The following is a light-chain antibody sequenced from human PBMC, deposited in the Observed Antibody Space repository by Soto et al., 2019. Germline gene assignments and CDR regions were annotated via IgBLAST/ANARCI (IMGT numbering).Light chain of an antibody. V-gene: IGKV3-15*01. CDR2: GAS. CDR1: QSVSSN. CDR3: QHYNNWPPWT. J-gene: IGKJ1*01. Sequence: EIAMTQSPATLSVSPGERATRACRASQSVSSNVAWYQQKPGQDPRLLIYGASTRATGVPVRFSGSGSGTEFTLTISSLQSEDFAVYYCQHYNNWPPWTFGQGTKVEIK.